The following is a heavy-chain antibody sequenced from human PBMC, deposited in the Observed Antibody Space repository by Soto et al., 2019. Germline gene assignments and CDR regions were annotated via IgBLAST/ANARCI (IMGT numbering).Heavy chain of an antibody. CDR1: GFTFSSYS. CDR2: ISSSSSTI. CDR3: AMYSGYNSYYMDV. Sequence: GGSLRLSCAASGFTFSSYSMNWVRQAPGKGLEWVSYISSSSSTIYYADSVKGRFTISRDNAKNPLYLQMNSLRAADTAVYYCAMYSGYNSYYMDVWGKATTVTVSS. D-gene: IGHD5-12*01. J-gene: IGHJ6*03. V-gene: IGHV3-48*01.